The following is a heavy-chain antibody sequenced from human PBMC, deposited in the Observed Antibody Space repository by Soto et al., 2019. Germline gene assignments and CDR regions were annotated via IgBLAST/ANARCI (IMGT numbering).Heavy chain of an antibody. V-gene: IGHV4-4*07. Sequence: SETLSLTCTASGGSMSSYYWTWIRQPAGKGLEWIGRVYSSGGTHYNPSLKSRVTISIDTSKNQFSLRLLSVTEAVTAVYFCARGQRFSDWFDPWGQGTLVTVSS. CDR3: ARGQRFSDWFDP. CDR1: GGSMSSYY. CDR2: VYSSGGT. J-gene: IGHJ5*02. D-gene: IGHD3-3*01.